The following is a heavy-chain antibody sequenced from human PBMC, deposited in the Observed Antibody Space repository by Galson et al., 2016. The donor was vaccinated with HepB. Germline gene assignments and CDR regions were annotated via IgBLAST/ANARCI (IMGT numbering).Heavy chain of an antibody. Sequence: SLRLSCAVSGLDVNRHLMSWVRQAPGKGLEWLSVIYSGGNTNYADSVKGRFTISRDKNTVYLQMNSLRSEDTAVYYCARDPPASSAGTWAWGQGTRVTVSS. D-gene: IGHD6-13*01. V-gene: IGHV3-66*02. CDR3: ARDPPASSAGTWA. CDR1: GLDVNRHL. CDR2: IYSGGNT. J-gene: IGHJ1*01.